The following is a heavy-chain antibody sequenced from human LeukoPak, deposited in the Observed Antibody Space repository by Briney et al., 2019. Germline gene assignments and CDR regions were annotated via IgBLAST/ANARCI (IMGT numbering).Heavy chain of an antibody. J-gene: IGHJ6*03. V-gene: IGHV4-34*01. CDR2: INHSGST. CDR3: ARVGVTYYYYYMDV. CDR1: GGSFSGYY. Sequence: SETLSLTCAVYGGSFSGYYRSWIRQPPGKGLEWIGEINHSGSTNYNPSLKSRVTISVDTSKNQLSLKLSSVTAADTAVYYCARVGVTYYYYYMDVWGKGTTVTVSS. D-gene: IGHD3-3*01.